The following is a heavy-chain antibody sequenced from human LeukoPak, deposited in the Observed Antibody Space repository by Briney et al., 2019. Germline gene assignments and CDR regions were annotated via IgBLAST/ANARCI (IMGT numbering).Heavy chain of an antibody. J-gene: IGHJ4*02. CDR2: IYYSGST. CDR3: ARGGSSGY. CDR1: GGSISSSSYY. Sequence: SETLSLTCTVSGGSISSSSYYWGWIRQPPGKGLEWIGSIYYSGSTNYNPSLKSRVTISVDTSKNQFSLKLSSVTAADTAVYYCARGGSSGYWGQGTLVTVSS. V-gene: IGHV4-39*07. D-gene: IGHD6-6*01.